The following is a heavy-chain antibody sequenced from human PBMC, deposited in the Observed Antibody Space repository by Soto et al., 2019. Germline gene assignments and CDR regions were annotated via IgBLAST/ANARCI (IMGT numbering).Heavy chain of an antibody. CDR2: ITSSGSTI. CDR1: GFTFSDYY. Sequence: PGGSLRLSCAASGFTFSDYYMSWIRQAPGKGLEWVSHITSSGSTIYYGDSVKGRFTISRDNAKNSLYLQMNSLRAEDTAVYYCARDRTGNHGAFDIWGQGTRVTVSS. J-gene: IGHJ3*02. V-gene: IGHV3-11*01. CDR3: ARDRTGNHGAFDI. D-gene: IGHD1-1*01.